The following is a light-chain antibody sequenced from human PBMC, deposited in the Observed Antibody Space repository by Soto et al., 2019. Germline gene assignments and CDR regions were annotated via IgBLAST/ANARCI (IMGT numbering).Light chain of an antibody. V-gene: IGKV3-11*01. CDR2: DAS. CDR3: QQHSNWPWT. CDR1: QSVSSY. Sequence: EIVLTQSPATLSLSPGERATLSCRASQSVSSYLAWYQQKPGQAPRLLIYDASNRATGIPARFSGSGSGTDFTLTLSSLEPEDFAVYYCQQHSNWPWTFGQGTKVEIK. J-gene: IGKJ1*01.